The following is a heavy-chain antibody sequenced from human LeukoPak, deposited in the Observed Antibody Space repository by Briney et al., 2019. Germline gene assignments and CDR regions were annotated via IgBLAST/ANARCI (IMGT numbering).Heavy chain of an antibody. Sequence: PSETLSLTCTVSGGSISSSSYYWGWIRQPPGKGLEWIVSIYYSGSTNYNPSLKGRLTISVDKSKNHFSLKLSSVTAADTAVYYCARTAKYSSGWHAYYYYMDVWGKGTTVTVSS. CDR2: IYYSGST. V-gene: IGHV4-39*07. D-gene: IGHD6-19*01. CDR3: ARTAKYSSGWHAYYYYMDV. CDR1: GGSISSSSYY. J-gene: IGHJ6*03.